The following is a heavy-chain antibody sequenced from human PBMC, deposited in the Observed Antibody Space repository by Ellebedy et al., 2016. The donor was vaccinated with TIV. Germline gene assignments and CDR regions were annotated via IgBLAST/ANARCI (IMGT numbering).Heavy chain of an antibody. D-gene: IGHD5-18*01. CDR2: INPADSET. CDR1: GYTFTDYW. CDR3: ARVGYTYGYFDS. V-gene: IGHV5-51*01. J-gene: IGHJ4*02. Sequence: GESLKISCQVSGYTFTDYWIGWVRQMAGKGLEYVGIINPADSETRYSPSFQGQVTISADKSINTAYLQWSSLKASDTAIYYCARVGYTYGYFDSWGQGSLVTVSS.